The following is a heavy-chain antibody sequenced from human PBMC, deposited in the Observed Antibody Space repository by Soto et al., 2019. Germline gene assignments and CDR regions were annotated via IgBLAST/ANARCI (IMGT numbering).Heavy chain of an antibody. CDR3: TRGPTRVHWFDP. CDR1: GGAVSSGTYY. CDR2: IYFTGST. J-gene: IGHJ5*02. V-gene: IGHV4-61*01. Sequence: PSETLSRPCTVSGGAVSSGTYYWSWIRQPPGKGLEWIGHIYFTGSTNYNPSLKSRVTMSLDTSRNQFSLKLSSVTAADTAVYSCTRGPTRVHWFDPWDLGTLVTVSS.